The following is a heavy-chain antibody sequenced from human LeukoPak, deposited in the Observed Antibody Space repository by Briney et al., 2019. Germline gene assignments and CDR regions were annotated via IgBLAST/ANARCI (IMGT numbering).Heavy chain of an antibody. CDR1: GLTVSSNY. Sequence: GGSQRLSCAASGLTVSSNYMSWVRQAPGRGLEWVSVIYSDGSTYYAESVKGRFTISRDNSKNTLYLQVNSLRAEDTAVYYCARGAGGSYPFDYWGQGTLVTVSS. J-gene: IGHJ4*02. CDR2: IYSDGST. CDR3: ARGAGGSYPFDY. D-gene: IGHD1-26*01. V-gene: IGHV3-53*01.